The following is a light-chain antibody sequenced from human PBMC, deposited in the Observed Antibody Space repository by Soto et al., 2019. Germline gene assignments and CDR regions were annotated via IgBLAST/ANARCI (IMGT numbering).Light chain of an antibody. J-gene: IGLJ1*01. CDR1: SSNTGNNY. CDR2: END. CDR3: ATRDSSLSPGL. Sequence: QSVLTQPPSVSAAPGQKVTISCSGGSSNTGNNYVSWYQQLPGTAPKLLIYENDKRPSGIPDRFSGSKSGTSATLGITGLSTGGEPDDYCATRDSSLSPGLCGTGTKVTVL. V-gene: IGLV1-51*02.